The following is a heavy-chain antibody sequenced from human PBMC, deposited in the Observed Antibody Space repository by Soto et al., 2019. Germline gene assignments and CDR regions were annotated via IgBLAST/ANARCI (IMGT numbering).Heavy chain of an antibody. CDR1: GYTFTSYA. CDR3: ARDLNYYDSSGYITLHFDY. CDR2: INPNSGGT. V-gene: IGHV1-2*04. J-gene: IGHJ4*02. D-gene: IGHD3-22*01. Sequence: GASVKVSCKASGYTFTSYAMHWVRQAPGQRLEWMGWINPNSGGTNYAQKFQGWVTMTRDTSISTAYMELSRLRSDDTAVYYCARDLNYYDSSGYITLHFDYWGQGTLVTVSS.